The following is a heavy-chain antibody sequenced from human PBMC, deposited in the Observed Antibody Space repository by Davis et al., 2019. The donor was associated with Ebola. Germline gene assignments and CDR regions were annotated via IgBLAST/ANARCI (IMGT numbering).Heavy chain of an antibody. CDR2: ISGSGGST. CDR3: ARGGAIVAGDWYFDL. D-gene: IGHD3-22*01. J-gene: IGHJ2*01. CDR1: GFTFSSYA. Sequence: PGGSLRLSCAASGFTFSSYAMSWVRQAPGKGLEWVSAISGSGGSTYYADSVKGRFTISRDNSKNTLYLQMNSLRAGDTAVYYCARGGAIVAGDWYFDLWGRGTLVTVSS. V-gene: IGHV3-23*01.